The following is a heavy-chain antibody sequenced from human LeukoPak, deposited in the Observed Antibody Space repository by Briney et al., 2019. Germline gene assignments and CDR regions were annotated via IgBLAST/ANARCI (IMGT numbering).Heavy chain of an antibody. V-gene: IGHV4-4*07. CDR1: GGSISSYY. CDR3: ASILTGYYGPDAFDI. D-gene: IGHD3-9*01. J-gene: IGHJ3*02. CDR2: IYTSGST. Sequence: SETLSLTCTVSGGSISSYYWSWIRQPAGKGLEWIGRIYTSGSTNYNPSLKSRVTMSVDTSKNQLSLKLSSVTAADTAVYYCASILTGYYGPDAFDIWGQGTMVTVSS.